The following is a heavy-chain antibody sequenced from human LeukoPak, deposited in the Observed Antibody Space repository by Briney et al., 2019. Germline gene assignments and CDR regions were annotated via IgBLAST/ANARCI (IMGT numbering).Heavy chain of an antibody. CDR3: ARGGKLEPTAMAS. D-gene: IGHD2-2*01. CDR2: ISPDVSST. J-gene: IGHJ5*02. V-gene: IGHV3-74*01. CDR1: GFTFSSYE. Sequence: GGSLRLSCAGSGFTFSSYEMNCVRQDPGKGLVWLSRISPDVSSTTYADSVKGRFTISRDNAQTMLNLQVNSLRVEDTAIYYCARGGKLEPTAMASWGQGSLVVVSS.